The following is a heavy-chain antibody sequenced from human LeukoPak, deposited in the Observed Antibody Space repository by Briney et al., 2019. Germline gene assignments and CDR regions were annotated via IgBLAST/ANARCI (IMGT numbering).Heavy chain of an antibody. CDR1: GGSSSGYY. Sequence: SETLSLTCAVYGGSSSGYYWSWICQPPGKGLEWIGEINHSGSTNYNPSLKSRGTISVDTSKNQFSLNLSSVTAADTAVYYCARTRYNWNYLSWFDPWGQGTLVTVSS. D-gene: IGHD1-7*01. CDR3: ARTRYNWNYLSWFDP. CDR2: INHSGST. V-gene: IGHV4-34*01. J-gene: IGHJ5*02.